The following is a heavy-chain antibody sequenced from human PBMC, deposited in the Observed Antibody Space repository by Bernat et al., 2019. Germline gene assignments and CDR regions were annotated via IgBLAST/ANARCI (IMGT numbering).Heavy chain of an antibody. Sequence: EAQLMESGGGLVKPGGSLRLSCAASGFTFSNAWMSWVRQAPGKGLEWGGRIKSKAAGGTTNYAAPVQGRITISRDDSKNTLYLQMNSLKTEDTAVYFCAGEPNWFDPWGQGTLVTVSS. CDR2: IKSKAAGGTT. D-gene: IGHD1-14*01. J-gene: IGHJ5*02. CDR1: GFTFSNAW. CDR3: AGEPNWFDP. V-gene: IGHV3-15*01.